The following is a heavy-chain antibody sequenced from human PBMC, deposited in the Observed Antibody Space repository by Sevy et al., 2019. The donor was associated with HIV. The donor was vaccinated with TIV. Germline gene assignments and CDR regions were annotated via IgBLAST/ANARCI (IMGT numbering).Heavy chain of an antibody. D-gene: IGHD4-17*01. Sequence: GGSLRLSCAASGFTFSNVWTSWVRQASGKGLEWVGRIQSKSEGGTTDYAATVKGRFSISRDESSDRLYLQMNSLKTEDTAVYYCTTMMRLYGDPNFWYFDLWGRGTLVTVSS. CDR2: IQSKSEGGTT. J-gene: IGHJ2*01. CDR3: TTMMRLYGDPNFWYFDL. V-gene: IGHV3-15*01. CDR1: GFTFSNVW.